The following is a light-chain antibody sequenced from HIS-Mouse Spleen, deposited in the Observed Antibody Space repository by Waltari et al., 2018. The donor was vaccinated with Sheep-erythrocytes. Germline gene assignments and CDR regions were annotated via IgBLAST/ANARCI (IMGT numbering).Light chain of an antibody. Sequence: QSALTQPASGSGSPGQPITISCTGTSSDVGGYNHVSWYQQHPGKAPKLMIYDVSNRPSGVSNRFSGSKSGNTASLTISGLQAEDEADYYCSSYTSSSTWVFGGGTKLTVL. CDR2: DVS. CDR1: SSDVGGYNH. J-gene: IGLJ3*02. CDR3: SSYTSSSTWV. V-gene: IGLV2-14*03.